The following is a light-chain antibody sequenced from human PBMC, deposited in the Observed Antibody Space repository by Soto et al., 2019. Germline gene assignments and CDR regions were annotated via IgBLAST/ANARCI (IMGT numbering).Light chain of an antibody. CDR3: QPRSTRPPWT. CDR1: QSVSSY. V-gene: IGKV3-11*01. J-gene: IGKJ1*01. CDR2: DAS. Sequence: EIVLTQSPATLSSSPGESATLSCRASQSVSSYLAWYQQKPAQAPRLLIYDASNKANGIPARFSGSGSGTHYPLTIRSLEPEDFAGYYCQPRSTRPPWTFGQGTKVEIK.